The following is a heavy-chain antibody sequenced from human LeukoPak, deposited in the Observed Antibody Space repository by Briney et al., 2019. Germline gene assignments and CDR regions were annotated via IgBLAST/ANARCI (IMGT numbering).Heavy chain of an antibody. V-gene: IGHV3-53*01. CDR3: ARGDDYGDYTWIYFDY. Sequence: PGGSLRLSCAASGFTVSSNYMSWVRQAPGKGLEWVSVIYSGGSIYYADSVKGRFTISRDNSKNTLYLQMNSLRAEDTAAYYCARGDDYGDYTWIYFDYWGQGTLVTVSS. CDR2: IYSGGSI. CDR1: GFTVSSNY. D-gene: IGHD4-17*01. J-gene: IGHJ4*02.